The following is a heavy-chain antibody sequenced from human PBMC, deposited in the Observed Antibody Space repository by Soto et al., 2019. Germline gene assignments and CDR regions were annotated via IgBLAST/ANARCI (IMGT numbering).Heavy chain of an antibody. J-gene: IGHJ3*02. CDR3: ARVRIYADESGRPFDI. CDR1: GFTFSSYG. D-gene: IGHD2-8*01. CDR2: IWYDGSNK. Sequence: LRLSCAASGFTFSSYGMHWVRQAPGKGLEWVAVIWYDGSNKYYADSVKGRFTISRDNSKNTLYLQMNSLRAEDTAVYYRARVRIYADESGRPFDIWGQGTVVTVSS. V-gene: IGHV3-33*01.